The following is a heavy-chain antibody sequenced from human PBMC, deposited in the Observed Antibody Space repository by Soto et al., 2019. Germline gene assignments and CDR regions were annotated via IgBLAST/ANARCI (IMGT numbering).Heavy chain of an antibody. Sequence: PGGSLRLSCAASGFTFSSYGMHWVRQAPGKGLEWVAVIWYDGSNKYYADSVKGRFTISRDNSKNTLYLQMNSLRAEDTAVYYCARGTSTSVPRLIGYYGMDVWGQGTTVTVSS. CDR3: ARGTSTSVPRLIGYYGMDV. CDR1: GFTFSSYG. V-gene: IGHV3-33*01. D-gene: IGHD3-16*01. J-gene: IGHJ6*02. CDR2: IWYDGSNK.